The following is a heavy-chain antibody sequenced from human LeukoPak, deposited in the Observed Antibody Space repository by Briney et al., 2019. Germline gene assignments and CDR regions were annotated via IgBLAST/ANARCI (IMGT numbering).Heavy chain of an antibody. D-gene: IGHD4-23*01. Sequence: GASVKVSRKASGGTFSSYTISWVRQAPGQGLEWMGRIIPILGIANYAQKFQGRVTITADKSTSTAYMELSSLGSEDTAVYYCARDMGYGGNSNGAFDIWGQGTMVTVSS. J-gene: IGHJ3*02. CDR3: ARDMGYGGNSNGAFDI. CDR1: GGTFSSYT. CDR2: IIPILGIA. V-gene: IGHV1-69*04.